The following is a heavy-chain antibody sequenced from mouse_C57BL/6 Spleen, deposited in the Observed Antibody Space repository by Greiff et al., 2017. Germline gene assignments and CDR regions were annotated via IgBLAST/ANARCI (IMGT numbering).Heavy chain of an antibody. Sequence: LQPSGPELVKPGASVKISCKASCYAFSSSWMNWVQQRPGKGLEWIGRIYPGDGDTNYNGKFKGKATLTADNSSSTAYMQLSSLTSEDSAVCFCSSSTVELTPWSFDGWGTLIPVSVSS. J-gene: IGHJ1*03. V-gene: IGHV1-82*01. D-gene: IGHD2-1*01. CDR1: CYAFSSSW. CDR3: SSSTVELTPWSFDG. CDR2: IYPGDGDT.